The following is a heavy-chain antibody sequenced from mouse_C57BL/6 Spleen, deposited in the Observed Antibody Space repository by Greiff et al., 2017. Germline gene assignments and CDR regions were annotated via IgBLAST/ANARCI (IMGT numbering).Heavy chain of an antibody. J-gene: IGHJ3*01. D-gene: IGHD2-3*01. CDR3: ASGDGYYESFAY. CDR1: GYSFTSYY. CDR2: IYPGSGNT. V-gene: IGHV1-66*01. Sequence: QVQLQQSGPELVKPGASVKISCKASGYSFTSYYIHWVKQRPGQGLEWIGWIYPGSGNTKYNEKFKGKATLTADTSSSTAYMQLSSLTSEDSAVYYCASGDGYYESFAYWGQGTLVTVSA.